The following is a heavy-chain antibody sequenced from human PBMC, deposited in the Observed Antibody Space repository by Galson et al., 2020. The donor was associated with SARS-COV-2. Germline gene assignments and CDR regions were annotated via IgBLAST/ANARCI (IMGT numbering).Heavy chain of an antibody. CDR1: GFTFRTYA. V-gene: IGHV3-30*04. J-gene: IGHJ6*02. Sequence: QAGGSLRLSCAASGFTFRTYAMHWVRQAPGKGLEWVAVISYDRRNKYYADSVKGRFTVSTDNSKNTLFLQMNSLRAEDTAVYYCARENWNDELAFDYYGMDVWGQGTTVTVSS. CDR3: ARENWNDELAFDYYGMDV. D-gene: IGHD1-1*01. CDR2: ISYDRRNK.